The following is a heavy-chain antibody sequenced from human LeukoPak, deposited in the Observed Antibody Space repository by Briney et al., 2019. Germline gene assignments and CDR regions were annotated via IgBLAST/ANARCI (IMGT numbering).Heavy chain of an antibody. CDR1: GGSISSSSYY. CDR3: ARHKGVYEYSGYDLGGWFDP. CDR2: IYYSGST. J-gene: IGHJ5*02. V-gene: IGHV4-39*01. D-gene: IGHD5-12*01. Sequence: SETLSLTCTVSGGSISSSSYYWGWIRRPPGKGLEWIGSIYYSGSTYYNPSLKSRVTISVDTSKNQFSLKLSSVTAADTAVYYCARHKGVYEYSGYDLGGWFDPWGQGTLVTVSS.